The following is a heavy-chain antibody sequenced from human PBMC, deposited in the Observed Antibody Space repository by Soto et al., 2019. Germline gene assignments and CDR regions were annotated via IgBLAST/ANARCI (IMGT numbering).Heavy chain of an antibody. D-gene: IGHD5-12*01. Sequence: DSVKVSCKASGYTFTSYAMHWVRQAPGQRLEWMGWINAGNGNTKYSQKFQGRVTITRDTSASTAYMELSSLRSEDTAVYYCARDLVAATNYYYYYGMDVWGQGTTVTVSS. V-gene: IGHV1-3*01. CDR2: INAGNGNT. J-gene: IGHJ6*02. CDR1: GYTFTSYA. CDR3: ARDLVAATNYYYYYGMDV.